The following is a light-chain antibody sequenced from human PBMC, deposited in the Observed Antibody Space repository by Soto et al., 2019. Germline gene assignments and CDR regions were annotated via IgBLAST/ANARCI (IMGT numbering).Light chain of an antibody. J-gene: IGKJ4*01. CDR3: QPLHVSPST. Sequence: IQLTQSPSSLSASVGDRVTITYRASQDINSYLAWYQQKPGKAPNLVIYAGTSLQSVVPSRFSGSGSVTEFNLTISSLQPADFATYYCQPLHVSPSTFGWGTKVE. CDR2: AGT. V-gene: IGKV1-9*01. CDR1: QDINSY.